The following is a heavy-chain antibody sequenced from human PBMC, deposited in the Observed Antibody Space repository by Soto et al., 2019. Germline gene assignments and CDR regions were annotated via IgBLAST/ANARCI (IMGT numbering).Heavy chain of an antibody. CDR3: AKDWRHYDFWSGYYELLDI. D-gene: IGHD3-3*01. CDR2: ISWNSGSI. CDR1: GFTFDDYA. V-gene: IGHV3-9*01. J-gene: IGHJ3*02. Sequence: PGGSLRLSCAASGFTFDDYAMHWVRQAPGKGLEWVSGISWNSGSIGYADSVKGRFTISRDNAKSSLYLQMNSLRAEDTALYYCAKDWRHYDFWSGYYELLDIWGQGTVVTVSS.